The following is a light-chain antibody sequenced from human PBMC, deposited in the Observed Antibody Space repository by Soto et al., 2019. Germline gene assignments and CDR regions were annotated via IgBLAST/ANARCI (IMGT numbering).Light chain of an antibody. CDR1: SGSVSTSYY. CDR3: ALYMGSGISV. Sequence: QTVVTQEPSFSVSPGGTVTLTCGLSSGSVSTSYYPSWYQQTPGQAPRTLIYSTKTRSSGVPDRFSGSILGNKAALTITGAQADDESDYYCALYMGSGISVFGGGTKVTVL. CDR2: STK. J-gene: IGLJ2*01. V-gene: IGLV8-61*01.